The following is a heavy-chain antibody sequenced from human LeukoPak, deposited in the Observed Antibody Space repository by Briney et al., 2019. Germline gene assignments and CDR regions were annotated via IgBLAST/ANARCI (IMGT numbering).Heavy chain of an antibody. D-gene: IGHD3-9*01. CDR3: ATDQRYAFDY. Sequence: GGSLILSCATSGFSFTDYPMNWVRQAPGKGLEWISNIRTTAEGAKYAYYADSVKGRVTISRDDGKNTLYLHMNSLRDDDTAVYYCATDQRYAFDYWGQGILVTVSS. J-gene: IGHJ4*02. CDR1: GFSFTDYP. CDR2: IRTTAEGAKYA. V-gene: IGHV3-48*02.